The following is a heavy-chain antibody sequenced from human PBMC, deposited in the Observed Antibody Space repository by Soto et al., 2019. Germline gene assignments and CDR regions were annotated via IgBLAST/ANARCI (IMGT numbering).Heavy chain of an antibody. CDR2: ISGSGDTT. Sequence: EVQLLESGGGLVQPGGSLRLSCAASGFTFSTLAMSWVRQAPGKGLEWVSSISGSGDTTHYADSVKGRFTISRDNSKNTLSLQMNSLRDEDTAVYYCARHRTYSGYDFIYWGQGTLVTVSS. CDR3: ARHRTYSGYDFIY. V-gene: IGHV3-23*01. J-gene: IGHJ4*02. D-gene: IGHD5-12*01. CDR1: GFTFSTLA.